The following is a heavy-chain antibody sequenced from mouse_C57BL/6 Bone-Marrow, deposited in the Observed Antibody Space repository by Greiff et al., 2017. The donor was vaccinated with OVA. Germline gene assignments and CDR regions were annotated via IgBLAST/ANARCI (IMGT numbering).Heavy chain of an antibody. V-gene: IGHV5-6*01. CDR2: IIGVGGYT. CDR1: GFTFSAYG. D-gene: IGHD1-1*01. J-gene: IGHJ3*01. Sequence: EVKLMESGGDLVRPGGSLKLSCAASGFTFSAYGMSWVRQTPDKRLGWFATIIGVGGYTYYPDSVKGRFPISRDNAKNTRYLQMSSMKSEDTAMDYCARQTYYGSSSWFAYWGQGTLVTVSA. CDR3: ARQTYYGSSSWFAY.